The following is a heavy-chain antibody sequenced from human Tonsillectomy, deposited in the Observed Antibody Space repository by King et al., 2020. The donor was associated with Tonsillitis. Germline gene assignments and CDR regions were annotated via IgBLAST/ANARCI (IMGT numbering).Heavy chain of an antibody. CDR2: IYYSGST. D-gene: IGHD3-16*01. CDR3: ARGPGACLYFFDY. CDR1: GGSISSYY. V-gene: IGHV4-59*01. J-gene: IGHJ4*02. Sequence: VQLQESGPGLVKPSETQPLTCTVSGGSISSYYWSWIRQPPGKGLEWIGYIYYSGSTNYNPSLKSRVTISVDRSKNQFSLRLSAVTAADTAIYYCARGPGACLYFFDYWRQGTLVTVPS.